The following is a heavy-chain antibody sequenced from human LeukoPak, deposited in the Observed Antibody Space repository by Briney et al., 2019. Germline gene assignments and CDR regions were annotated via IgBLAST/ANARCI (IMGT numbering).Heavy chain of an antibody. V-gene: IGHV4-39*07. CDR2: IHYSGST. J-gene: IGHJ5*02. CDR1: GGSISSSTYF. Sequence: SETLSLTCSVSGGSISSSTYFWGWIRQPPGKGLEWIASIHYSGSTYSNPSLKSRVTISVDTSKNQFSLKLSSVTAADTAVYYCARRRSWFDPWGQGTLVTVSS. CDR3: ARRRSWFDP.